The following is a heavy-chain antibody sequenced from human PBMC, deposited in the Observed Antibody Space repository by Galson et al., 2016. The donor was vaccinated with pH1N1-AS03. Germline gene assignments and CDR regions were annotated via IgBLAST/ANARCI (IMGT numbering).Heavy chain of an antibody. D-gene: IGHD5-24*01. CDR3: ARVDSSTYSDGWVPFDY. CDR1: GLSVAKNY. J-gene: IGHJ4*02. V-gene: IGHV3-53*01. CDR2: IYTGGDT. Sequence: SLRLSCAVSGLSVAKNYMSWVRQAPGKGLEWVSSIYTGGDTFYTDSVRGRFTLSRDDSKNTLYLQMNSLRAADTAMYYCARVDSSTYSDGWVPFDYWGQGTLVTVSS.